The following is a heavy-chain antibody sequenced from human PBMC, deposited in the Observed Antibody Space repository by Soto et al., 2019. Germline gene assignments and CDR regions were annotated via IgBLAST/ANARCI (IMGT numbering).Heavy chain of an antibody. Sequence: SETLSLTCTVSGDSISSGGYYWGWIRQHPGKGLEWITYMYHTGSTYYNPSHKSRVTISVDTSKNQFSLKLSSVTAADTAVYYCARGSTGWFDPWGQGTLVTVS. V-gene: IGHV4-31*03. J-gene: IGHJ5*02. CDR2: MYHTGST. CDR1: GDSISSGGYY. CDR3: ARGSTGWFDP.